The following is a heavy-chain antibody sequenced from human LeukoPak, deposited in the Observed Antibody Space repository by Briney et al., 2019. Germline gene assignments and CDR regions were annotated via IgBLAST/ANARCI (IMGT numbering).Heavy chain of an antibody. Sequence: SETLSLTCAVYGGSFSDYYWSWIRQPPGKGLEWIGEINHSGSTNYNPSLKSRVTISVDTSKNQFSLKLSSVTAADTAVYYCASLRITMVRGVLNYYGMDVWGKGTTVTVSS. V-gene: IGHV4-34*01. J-gene: IGHJ6*04. D-gene: IGHD3-10*01. CDR3: ASLRITMVRGVLNYYGMDV. CDR2: INHSGST. CDR1: GGSFSDYY.